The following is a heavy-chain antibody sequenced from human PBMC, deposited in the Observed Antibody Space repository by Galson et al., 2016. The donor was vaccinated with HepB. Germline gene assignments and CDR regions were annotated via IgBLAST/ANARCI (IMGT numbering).Heavy chain of an antibody. D-gene: IGHD2-15*01. CDR3: ARGRLPTSYRGLAY. CDR1: GFTYSTYW. Sequence: SLRLSCATSGFTYSTYWMHWVRQTPGKGLVWVSLINSDGSDTIYADSVKGRFTISRDNAKNTLYLRMNSLRVEDTAVYYCARGRLPTSYRGLAYWGQGTLVTVSS. V-gene: IGHV3-74*01. J-gene: IGHJ4*02. CDR2: INSDGSDT.